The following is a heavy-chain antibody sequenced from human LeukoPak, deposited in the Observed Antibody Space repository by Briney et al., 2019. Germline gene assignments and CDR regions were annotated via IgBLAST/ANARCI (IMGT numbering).Heavy chain of an antibody. D-gene: IGHD6-13*01. CDR1: GTSISSHY. CDR2: IYSGGST. CDR3: ATRPGGSTWYGVFDY. J-gene: IGHJ4*02. Sequence: SETLSLTCTFSGTSISSHYWSWIRQPPGKGMEWIGYIYSGGSTNYNPSLKSRVTMSVDTSKNQFSLTLTSVTAADTALYFCATRPGGSTWYGVFDYWSPGTLVTVS. V-gene: IGHV4-59*11.